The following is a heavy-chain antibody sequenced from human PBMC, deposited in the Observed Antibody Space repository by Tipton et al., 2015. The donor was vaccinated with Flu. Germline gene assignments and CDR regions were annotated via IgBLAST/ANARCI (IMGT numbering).Heavy chain of an antibody. CDR2: IYPGDSDT. Sequence: VQLVQSGAEVKKPGESLKISCKGSGYSFTSYWIGWVRQMPGKGLEWMGIIYPGDSDTRYSPSFQGQVTISADKSISTAYLQWSSLKASDTAMYYCARHNKAVVPAAAVPYYYYYMNVWGKGTTVTVSS. J-gene: IGHJ6*03. CDR1: GYSFTSYW. V-gene: IGHV5-51*01. D-gene: IGHD2-2*01. CDR3: ARHNKAVVPAAAVPYYYYYMNV.